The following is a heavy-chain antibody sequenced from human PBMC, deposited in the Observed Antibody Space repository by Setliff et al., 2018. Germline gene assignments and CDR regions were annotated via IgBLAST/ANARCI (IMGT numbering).Heavy chain of an antibody. V-gene: IGHV1-3*01. CDR3: AAGSSGWYLNY. Sequence: GASVKVSCKASGYTFTTYAVHWVRQAPGQRLEWMGWINADNGNPKYSQKFQGRVTITRNTSASTVYMELSSLRSEDTAVYYCAAGSSGWYLNYWGQGTLVTVSS. CDR1: GYTFTTYA. D-gene: IGHD6-19*01. CDR2: INADNGNP. J-gene: IGHJ4*02.